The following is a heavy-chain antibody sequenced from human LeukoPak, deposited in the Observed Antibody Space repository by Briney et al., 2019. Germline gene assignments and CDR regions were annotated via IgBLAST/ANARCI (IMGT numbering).Heavy chain of an antibody. Sequence: GGSLRLSCAASGFTFSSYEMNWVRQAPGKGLEWVSYISSSGSTIYYADSVKGRFTISRDNAKNSLYLQMNSLRAEDTAVYYCARVFGIAAAGIGYYYMDVWGKGTTVTVSS. CDR1: GFTFSSYE. CDR2: ISSSGSTI. D-gene: IGHD6-13*01. J-gene: IGHJ6*03. V-gene: IGHV3-48*03. CDR3: ARVFGIAAAGIGYYYMDV.